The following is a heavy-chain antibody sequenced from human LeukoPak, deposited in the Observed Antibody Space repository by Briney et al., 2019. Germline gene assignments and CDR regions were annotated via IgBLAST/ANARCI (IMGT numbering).Heavy chain of an antibody. J-gene: IGHJ4*02. CDR2: ISGSGGST. V-gene: IGHV3-23*01. Sequence: QAGGSLRLSCAASGFTFSSYAMSWVRQAPGKGLEWVSAISGSGGSTYYADSVKGRFTISRDNSKNTLYLQMNSLRAEDTAVYYCAKSQWCSSCPGYWGQGTLVTVSS. CDR1: GFTFSSYA. D-gene: IGHD6-13*01. CDR3: AKSQWCSSCPGY.